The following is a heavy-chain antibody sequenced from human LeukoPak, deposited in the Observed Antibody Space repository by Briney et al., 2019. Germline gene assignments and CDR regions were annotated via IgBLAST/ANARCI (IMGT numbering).Heavy chain of an antibody. CDR3: ARGGDYVWGSFDY. J-gene: IGHJ4*02. CDR1: GGSISSHY. CDR2: IYYSGST. V-gene: IGHV4-59*11. D-gene: IGHD3-16*01. Sequence: SETLSLTCTVSGGSISSHYWSWIRRPPGKGLEWIGYIYYSGSTNYNPSLKSRVTISVDTSKNQFSLKLSSVTAADTAVYYCARGGDYVWGSFDYWGQGTLVTVSS.